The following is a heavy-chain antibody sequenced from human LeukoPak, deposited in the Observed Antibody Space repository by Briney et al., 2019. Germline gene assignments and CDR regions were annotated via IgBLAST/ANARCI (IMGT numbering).Heavy chain of an antibody. CDR3: ARDGGWN. Sequence: SETLSLTCTVSGGSISSSSYYWGWIRQPAGKGLEWIGRIYTSGSTNYNPSLKSRVTMSVDTSKNQFSLKLSSVTAADTAVYYCARDGGWNWGQGTLVTVSS. J-gene: IGHJ4*02. V-gene: IGHV4-61*02. CDR2: IYTSGST. CDR1: GGSISSSSYY. D-gene: IGHD3-16*01.